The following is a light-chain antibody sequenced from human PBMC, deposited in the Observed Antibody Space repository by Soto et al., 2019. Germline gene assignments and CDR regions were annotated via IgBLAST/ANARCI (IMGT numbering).Light chain of an antibody. J-gene: IGKJ1*01. CDR3: QQTLRSPPT. CDR1: QSLNRW. CDR2: DAS. V-gene: IGKV1-5*01. Sequence: DIEMSQSPSSLSPSVGDRVTISCRASQSLNRWLAWYKQKPGKAPKLLIYDASSLQSGVPSRFRGSGSGTEFALTISSLKPEDFETYYCQQTLRSPPTFGQGTKVYIK.